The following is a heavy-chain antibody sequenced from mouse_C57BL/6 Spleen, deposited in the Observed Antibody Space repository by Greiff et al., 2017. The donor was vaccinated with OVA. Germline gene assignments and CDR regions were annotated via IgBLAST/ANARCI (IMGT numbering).Heavy chain of an antibody. CDR1: GFTSSDYG. V-gene: IGHV5-17*01. Sequence: EVKLVESGGGLVKPGGSLKLSCAASGFTSSDYGMHWVRQAPEKGLEWVAYISSGSSTIYYADTVKGRFTISRDNAKNTLFLQMTSLRSEDTAMYYCATLTRNFDYWGQGTTLTVSS. CDR2: ISSGSSTI. D-gene: IGHD1-3*01. J-gene: IGHJ2*01. CDR3: ATLTRNFDY.